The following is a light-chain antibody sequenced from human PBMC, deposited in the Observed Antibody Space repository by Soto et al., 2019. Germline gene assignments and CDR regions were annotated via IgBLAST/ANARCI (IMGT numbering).Light chain of an antibody. CDR2: WAS. J-gene: IGKJ4*01. CDR3: QQYYSPPVT. Sequence: DIVMNQSPDSLAVSLGERATINCKSSQSVSTNNKNYLTWYQLKPGQPPRLLIFWASTRESGVPDRFTGSGSGTDFSLTISSLQAEDVAVYYCQQYYSPPVTFGGGTKVEIK. CDR1: QSVSTNNKNY. V-gene: IGKV4-1*01.